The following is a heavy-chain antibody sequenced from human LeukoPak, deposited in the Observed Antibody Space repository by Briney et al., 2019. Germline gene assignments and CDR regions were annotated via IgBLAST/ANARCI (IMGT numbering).Heavy chain of an antibody. J-gene: IGHJ4*02. D-gene: IGHD6-19*01. CDR2: IYSGGST. CDR3: AKASSGWYGTFDF. CDR1: GFTVSSNY. Sequence: GGSLRLSCAASGFTVSSNYMSWVRQAPGKGLEWVSVIYSGGSTYYADSVKGRFTISRDNSKNTLYLQMNSLRAEDTAVYYCAKASSGWYGTFDFWGQGTLVTVSS. V-gene: IGHV3-53*01.